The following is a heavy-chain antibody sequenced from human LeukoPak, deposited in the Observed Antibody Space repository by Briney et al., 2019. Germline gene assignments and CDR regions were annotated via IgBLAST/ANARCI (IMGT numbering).Heavy chain of an antibody. D-gene: IGHD6-6*01. CDR2: IKMDGSSI. V-gene: IGHV3-74*01. CDR3: TTVHCSYSSSSGRDF. J-gene: IGHJ4*02. Sequence: PGGSLRLSCAASGFIFSSRWMHWVRRGPGKGLEWVSRIKMDGSSIDYADSVRGRFTVSRDNAKNTLYLEMNSLKTEDTAVYYCTTVHCSYSSSSGRDFWGQGTLVTVSS. CDR1: GFIFSSRW.